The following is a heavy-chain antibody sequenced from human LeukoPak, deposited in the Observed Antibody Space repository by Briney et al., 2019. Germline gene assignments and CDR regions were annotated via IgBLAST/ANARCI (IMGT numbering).Heavy chain of an antibody. CDR2: LYVSGST. CDR3: ARGVDRSFDSNNWFDP. Sequence: PGGTLRLSCAASGFTFSSYGMSWLRQPPGKRLEWIGSLYVSGSTYYNPSLKSRLTLSSDTSKRQFSLNLTSVTAADTAVYYCARGVDRSFDSNNWFDPWGQGMLVTVSS. V-gene: IGHV4-38-2*01. J-gene: IGHJ5*02. D-gene: IGHD3-9*01. CDR1: GFTFSSYG.